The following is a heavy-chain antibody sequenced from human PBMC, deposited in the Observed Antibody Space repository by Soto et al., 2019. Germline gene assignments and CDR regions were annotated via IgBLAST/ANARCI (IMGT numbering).Heavy chain of an antibody. CDR2: ISGSGGST. J-gene: IGHJ6*02. CDR1: GFTFSSYA. V-gene: IGHV3-23*01. CDR3: AKDGRYCSGGSCYSARYYYYYGMDV. Sequence: EVQLLESGGGLVQPGGSLRLSCAASGFTFSSYAMRWVRQAPGKGLEWVSAISGSGGSTYYADSVKGRFTISRDNSKNTLYLQMNSLRAEDTAVYYCAKDGRYCSGGSCYSARYYYYYGMDVWGQGTTVTVSS. D-gene: IGHD2-15*01.